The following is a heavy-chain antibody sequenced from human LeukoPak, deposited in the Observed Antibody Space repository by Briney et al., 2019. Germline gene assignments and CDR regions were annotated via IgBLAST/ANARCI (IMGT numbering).Heavy chain of an antibody. Sequence: GASVKVSCKASGYTFTSYYMHWVRQAPGQGLEWMGIINPSGGSTSYAQKFQGRVTMTRDMSTSTVYMELSSLRSEDTAVYYCARTDYGGNWGEDYYYYMDVWGKGTTVTVSS. V-gene: IGHV1-46*01. CDR3: ARTDYGGNWGEDYYYYMDV. D-gene: IGHD4-23*01. CDR2: INPSGGST. J-gene: IGHJ6*03. CDR1: GYTFTSYY.